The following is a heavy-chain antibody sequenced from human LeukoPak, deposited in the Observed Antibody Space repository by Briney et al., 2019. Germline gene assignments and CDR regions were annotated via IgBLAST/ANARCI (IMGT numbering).Heavy chain of an antibody. CDR1: GFTFIDYD. Sequence: GGSLRLSCAASGFTFIDYDMHWVRQVIGKGLEWVSAIGIRGDTHYSGSVKGRFTISRDNSKNTLYLQMNSLRAEDTAVYYCAKDGCSGGSCFRDYWGQGTLVTVSS. V-gene: IGHV3-13*01. CDR2: IGIRGDT. D-gene: IGHD2-15*01. CDR3: AKDGCSGGSCFRDY. J-gene: IGHJ4*02.